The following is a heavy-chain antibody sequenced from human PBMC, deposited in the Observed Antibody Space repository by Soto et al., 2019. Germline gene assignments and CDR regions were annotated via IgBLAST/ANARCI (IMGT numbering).Heavy chain of an antibody. CDR2: ISGSGVNT. J-gene: IGHJ6*02. V-gene: IGHV3-23*01. CDR3: AKXXLQXXXXXXXYGMDV. CDR1: GFIFSNYA. Sequence: EVQVLESGGGLVQRGGSLRLSCAASGFIFSNYAMSWVRQAPGKGPEWVSSISGSGVNTFYADSVKGRFTISRDNSKNMLYLQMSSLRAEDTALYYCAKXXLQXXXXXXXYGMDVWGQGTTVTVSS.